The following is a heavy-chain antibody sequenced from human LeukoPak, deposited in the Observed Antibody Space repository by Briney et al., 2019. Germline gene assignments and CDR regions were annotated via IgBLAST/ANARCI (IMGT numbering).Heavy chain of an antibody. V-gene: IGHV3-30*18. Sequence: QPGGSLRLSCAASGFTFNNYAMHWVRQAPGKGLEWVAVISYDGSNRYYPDSVKGRFTISRDNSKNTLYLQMNNLRPEDTAVYYCAKGVVPAAMFAFDIWGQGTMVTVSS. CDR1: GFTFNNYA. J-gene: IGHJ3*02. CDR2: ISYDGSNR. CDR3: AKGVVPAAMFAFDI. D-gene: IGHD2-2*01.